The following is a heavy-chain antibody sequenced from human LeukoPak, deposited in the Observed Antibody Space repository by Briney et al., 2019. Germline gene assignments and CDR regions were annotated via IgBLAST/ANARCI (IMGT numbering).Heavy chain of an antibody. V-gene: IGHV4-59*04. Sequence: SETLSLTCTVSGGSISSYYWSWIRQPTGKGLEWIGNIHNSESTYYNPSLKSRVTMSVDTSKNQFSLKLSSVTAADTAVYYCARQVTFGYAFAYYFDYWGQGSLVTVSS. CDR1: GGSISSYY. D-gene: IGHD3-9*01. J-gene: IGHJ4*02. CDR2: IHNSEST. CDR3: ARQVTFGYAFAYYFDY.